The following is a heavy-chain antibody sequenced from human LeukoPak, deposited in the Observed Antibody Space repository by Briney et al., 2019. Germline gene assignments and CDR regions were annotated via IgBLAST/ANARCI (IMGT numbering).Heavy chain of an antibody. CDR3: ARSPGPWSGYEGYWFDP. Sequence: PSETLSLTCTVSGGSISSGDYYWSWIRQPPGKGLEWIGYIYYSGSTYYNPSLKSRVTISVDTSKNQFSLKLSSVTAADTAVYYCARSPGPWSGYEGYWFDPWGQGTLVTVSS. D-gene: IGHD3-3*01. J-gene: IGHJ5*02. CDR2: IYYSGST. V-gene: IGHV4-30-4*08. CDR1: GGSISSGDYY.